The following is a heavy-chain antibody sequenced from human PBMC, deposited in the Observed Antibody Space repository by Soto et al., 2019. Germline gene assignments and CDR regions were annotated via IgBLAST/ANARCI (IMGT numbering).Heavy chain of an antibody. CDR1: GFTFSDHY. Sequence: EVQLVESGGGLVQPGGSLRLSCAASGFTFSDHYMDWVRQAPGKGLEWVGRVRNRPNSYTTEYAASVKGRFTVPRDDSRNSLFLQMNSLKTDDTAVYYSTSSWGDYRHFYYWGQGILVTVSS. D-gene: IGHD4-17*01. CDR2: VRNRPNSYTT. CDR3: TSSWGDYRHFYY. J-gene: IGHJ4*02. V-gene: IGHV3-72*01.